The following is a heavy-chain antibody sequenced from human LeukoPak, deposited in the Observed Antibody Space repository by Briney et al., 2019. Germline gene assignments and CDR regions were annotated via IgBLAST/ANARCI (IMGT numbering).Heavy chain of an antibody. CDR1: GYTFINYG. V-gene: IGHV1-18*01. CDR2: ISADDGNT. J-gene: IGHJ4*02. Sequence: ASVKVSCKASGYTFINYGVSWVRQAPGQGLEWMGWISADDGNTNYAQKLQGRVTMTTDTATSTAYMELRSLRADDTAVYYCARAYSSGLAGYWGQGSLVTVSS. D-gene: IGHD3-22*01. CDR3: ARAYSSGLAGY.